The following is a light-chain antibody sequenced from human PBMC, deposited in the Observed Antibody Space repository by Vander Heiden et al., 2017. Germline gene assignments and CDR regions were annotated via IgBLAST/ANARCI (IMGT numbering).Light chain of an antibody. CDR3: CSYAGSSTLV. CDR2: EGS. J-gene: IGLJ2*01. CDR1: SSDVGSYTL. Sequence: QSALTQPASVSGSPGQSITISCTGPSSDVGSYTLVSWYQQHPAHAPNLMIYEGSKRPSGVSNRFTGSKSGNTASLTIAELQAEDEADYYCCSYAGSSTLVFGGGTKLTVL. V-gene: IGLV2-23*01.